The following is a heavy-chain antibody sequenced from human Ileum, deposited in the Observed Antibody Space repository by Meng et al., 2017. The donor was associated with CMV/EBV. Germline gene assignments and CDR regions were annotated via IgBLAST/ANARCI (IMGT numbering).Heavy chain of an antibody. D-gene: IGHD3-10*01. Sequence: SGSTFTSYYMHWVRPAPGQGLEWMGIINPSGGSTSYAQKFQGRVTMTRDTSTSTVYMELSSLRSEDTAVYYCTSITMVRGAMGYFDYWGQGTLVTVSS. CDR2: INPSGGST. J-gene: IGHJ4*02. V-gene: IGHV1-46*01. CDR3: TSITMVRGAMGYFDY. CDR1: GSTFTSYY.